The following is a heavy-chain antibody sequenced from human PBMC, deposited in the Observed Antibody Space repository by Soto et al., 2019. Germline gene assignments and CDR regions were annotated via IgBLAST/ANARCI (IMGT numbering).Heavy chain of an antibody. J-gene: IGHJ4*02. CDR3: ANLPLYGSGFDC. CDR1: GFTFDDYA. CDR2: ISWNGDAT. Sequence: EAQLVESGGGLVQPGRSLRLSCVASGFTFDDYAIHWVRQAPGKGLEWVSGISWNGDATGYADSVKGRFTISRDNAKNSLYLQMSSLRTEDTAIYYCANLPLYGSGFDCWGQGPLVTVSS. D-gene: IGHD3-10*01. V-gene: IGHV3-9*01.